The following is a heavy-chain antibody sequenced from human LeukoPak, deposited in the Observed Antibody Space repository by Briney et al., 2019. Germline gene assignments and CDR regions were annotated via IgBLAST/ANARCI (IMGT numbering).Heavy chain of an antibody. CDR1: GFTFSSYW. Sequence: GGSLRLSCAASGFTFSSYWMSWVRQAPGKGLEWVANIKQDGSEKYYVDSVKGRFTISRDNSKNTLYLQMNSLRAEDTAVYYCARVGVAGEYDYWGQGTLVTVSS. J-gene: IGHJ4*02. V-gene: IGHV3-7*01. D-gene: IGHD6-19*01. CDR3: ARVGVAGEYDY. CDR2: IKQDGSEK.